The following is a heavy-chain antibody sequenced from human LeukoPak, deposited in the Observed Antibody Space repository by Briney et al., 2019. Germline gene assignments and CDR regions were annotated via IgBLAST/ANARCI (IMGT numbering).Heavy chain of an antibody. J-gene: IGHJ5*02. V-gene: IGHV4-4*07. D-gene: IGHD3-3*01. CDR3: ARVDFWSTYYTDNWFDP. CDR2: IYSSGIS. CDR1: GGSISNYY. Sequence: SETLSLTCIVSGGSISNYYWTWIRQPAGKGLEWIGHIYSSGISNYNPSLKSRVSMSMDVSKNPFSLKLNSVTAADTAVYYCARVDFWSTYYTDNWFDPWGQGTLVTVSS.